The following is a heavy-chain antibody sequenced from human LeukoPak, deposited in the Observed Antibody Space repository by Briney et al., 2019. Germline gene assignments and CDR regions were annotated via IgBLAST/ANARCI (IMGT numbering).Heavy chain of an antibody. CDR2: ISNDGSNK. CDR3: AGDHYDSSGYLFDY. CDR1: GFTFSSHA. Sequence: PGGSLRLSCAASGFTFSSHAMHWVRQVPGKGLDWVALISNDGSNKYYADSVKGRFTISRDNSKSTVYLQMNSLRADDTAVYYCAGDHYDSSGYLFDYWGQGTLVSVSS. J-gene: IGHJ4*02. D-gene: IGHD3-22*01. V-gene: IGHV3-30*04.